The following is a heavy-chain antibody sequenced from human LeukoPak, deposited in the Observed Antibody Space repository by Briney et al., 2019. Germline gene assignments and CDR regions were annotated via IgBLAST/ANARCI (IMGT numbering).Heavy chain of an antibody. J-gene: IGHJ6*02. Sequence: SETLSLTCAVYGGSFSGYYWSWIRQPPGKGLEWIGEINHSGSTNYNPSLTSRVTISVDTSKNQFSLKLSSVTAADTAVYYCVRKDDILTGYTPNGMDVWGQGTTVTVSS. D-gene: IGHD3-9*01. V-gene: IGHV4-34*01. CDR3: VRKDDILTGYTPNGMDV. CDR1: GGSFSGYY. CDR2: INHSGST.